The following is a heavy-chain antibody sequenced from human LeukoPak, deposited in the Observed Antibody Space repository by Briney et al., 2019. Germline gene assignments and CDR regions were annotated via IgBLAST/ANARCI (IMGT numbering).Heavy chain of an antibody. CDR2: ISYDGSNK. CDR1: GFTFSSYA. J-gene: IGHJ1*01. Sequence: GGSLRLSCAASGFTFSSYAMHWVRQAPGKGLEWVAVISYDGSNKYYADSVKGRFTISRDNSKNTLYLQMNSLRAEDMAVYYCSGPPSYWGQGTLVTVSS. D-gene: IGHD6-6*01. V-gene: IGHV3-30-3*01. CDR3: SGPPSY.